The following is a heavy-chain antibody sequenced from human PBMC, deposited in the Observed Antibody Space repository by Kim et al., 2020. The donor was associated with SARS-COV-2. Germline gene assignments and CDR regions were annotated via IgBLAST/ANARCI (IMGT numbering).Heavy chain of an antibody. Sequence: ASVKVSCKASGYSFTSYAIHWVRQAPGQRLEWMGWITGNGNTKYSQKFQGRVTITRDTSASTGYMELSSLRSEDTALYYCARDGPPYYYYYMDGWGKGTT. V-gene: IGHV1-3*01. CDR3: ARDGPPYYYYYMDG. CDR2: ITGNGNT. J-gene: IGHJ6*03. CDR1: GYSFTSYA.